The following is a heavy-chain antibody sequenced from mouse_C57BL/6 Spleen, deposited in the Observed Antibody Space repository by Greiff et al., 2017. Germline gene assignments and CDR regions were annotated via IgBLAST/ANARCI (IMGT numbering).Heavy chain of an antibody. D-gene: IGHD1-1*01. CDR3: ARHGYYYGSSPNYFDY. CDR2: FYPGSGSI. CDR1: GYTFTEYT. Sequence: VQLQESGAELVKPGASVKLSCKASGYTFTEYTIHWVKQRPGQGLEWIGWFYPGSGSIKYNEKFKDKATLTADKSSSTVYMELSRLTSEDSAVYFCARHGYYYGSSPNYFDYWGQGTTLTVSS. V-gene: IGHV1-62-2*01. J-gene: IGHJ2*01.